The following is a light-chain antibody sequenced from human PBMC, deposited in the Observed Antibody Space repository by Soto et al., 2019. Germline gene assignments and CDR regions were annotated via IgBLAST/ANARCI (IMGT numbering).Light chain of an antibody. CDR3: HQRSSWPLT. CDR1: QSVSSY. V-gene: IGKV3-11*01. Sequence: EIVLTQSPATLSLSPGERATLSCRASQSVSSYLAWYQQKPGQAPRLLMYGASYRATGIPDRFSGSGSGTDFSLTINRLEPEDSAVYYCHQRSSWPLTFGGGTKVDIK. CDR2: GAS. J-gene: IGKJ4*01.